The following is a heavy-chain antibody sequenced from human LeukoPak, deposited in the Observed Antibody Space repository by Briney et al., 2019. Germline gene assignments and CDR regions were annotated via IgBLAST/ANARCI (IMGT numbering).Heavy chain of an antibody. CDR2: ISRDGSST. J-gene: IGHJ4*02. Sequence: PGGSLRLSCAASGFTLNNYWMHWVRQGPGEGLMWVSRISRDGSSTTYADSVKGRFTISRDNSKNSLYLQMNSLRTEDTALYYCAKDMVPGDYGGNFDYWGQGTLVTVSS. CDR3: AKDMVPGDYGGNFDY. V-gene: IGHV3-43*02. CDR1: GFTLNNYW. D-gene: IGHD4-23*01.